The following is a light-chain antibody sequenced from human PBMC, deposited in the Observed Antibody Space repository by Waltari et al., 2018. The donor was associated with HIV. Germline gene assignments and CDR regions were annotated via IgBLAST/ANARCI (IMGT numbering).Light chain of an antibody. V-gene: IGLV1-44*01. CDR1: SSNIGSQT. CDR2: YNN. CDR3: AAWDRSLNGPV. J-gene: IGLJ1*01. Sequence: QSVLTQPPSASGTPGQRVPISCSGSSSNIGSQTVNWYQQLPGTAPKLLIYYNNQRPSGVPDRFSGSKSGTSASLAISGLQSEDEADYYCAAWDRSLNGPVFGTGTKVTVL.